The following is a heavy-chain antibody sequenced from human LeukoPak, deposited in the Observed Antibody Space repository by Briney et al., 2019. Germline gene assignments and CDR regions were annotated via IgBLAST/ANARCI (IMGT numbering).Heavy chain of an antibody. D-gene: IGHD3-22*01. CDR1: GYSISSHYY. J-gene: IGHJ2*01. V-gene: IGHV4-38-2*02. Sequence: SETLSLTCTVSGYSISSHYYWGWIRQPPGKGLEWIGNIYHSGNTYYNPSLKSRVTISVDTSKNQFSLKVRSVTAADTAVYYCARDYYDSSGYPPHWYFDLWGRGTLVTVSS. CDR3: ARDYYDSSGYPPHWYFDL. CDR2: IYHSGNT.